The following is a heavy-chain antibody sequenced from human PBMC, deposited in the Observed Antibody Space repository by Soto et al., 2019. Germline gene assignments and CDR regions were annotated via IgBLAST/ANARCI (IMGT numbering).Heavy chain of an antibody. V-gene: IGHV3-9*01. J-gene: IGHJ6*02. CDR3: AKGSGGTYHYYGMDV. Sequence: GGSLTLSCAASGFTFSVYAMHWVRQAPGKGLEWVSGINWNSGNIGYADSVKGRFTISRDNAKNSLYLQMNSLRAEDTALYYCAKGSGGTYHYYGMDVWGQGTTVTVSS. CDR1: GFTFSVYA. D-gene: IGHD2-15*01. CDR2: INWNSGNI.